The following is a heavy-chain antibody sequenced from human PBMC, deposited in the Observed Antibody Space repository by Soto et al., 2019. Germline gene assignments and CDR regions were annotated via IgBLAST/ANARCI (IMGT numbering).Heavy chain of an antibody. D-gene: IGHD4-4*01. V-gene: IGHV4-59*01. CDR3: AREGTTDYYYGMDV. Sequence: SETLSLTCTVSGGSISSYYWSWIRQPPGKGLEWIGYIYYSGSTNYSPSLKSRVTISVDTSKNQFSLKLSSVTAADTAVYYCAREGTTDYYYGMDVWGQGTTVTVSS. CDR1: GGSISSYY. J-gene: IGHJ6*02. CDR2: IYYSGST.